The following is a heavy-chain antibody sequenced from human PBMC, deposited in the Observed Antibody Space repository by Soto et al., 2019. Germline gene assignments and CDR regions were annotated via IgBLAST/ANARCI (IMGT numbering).Heavy chain of an antibody. D-gene: IGHD1-26*01. Sequence: GGSLRLSCAASGFTFSSYAMSWVRQAPGKGLEWVSAISGSGGGTYYADSVKGRFTISRDNSKNTLYRQMNSLRAEDTAVYYWANSRWELLLDFDYWGQGTLVTVSS. CDR2: ISGSGGGT. V-gene: IGHV3-23*01. CDR1: GFTFSSYA. CDR3: ANSRWELLLDFDY. J-gene: IGHJ4*02.